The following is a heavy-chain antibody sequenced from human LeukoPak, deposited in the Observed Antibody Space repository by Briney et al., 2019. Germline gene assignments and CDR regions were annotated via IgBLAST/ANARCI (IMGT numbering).Heavy chain of an antibody. CDR2: ISAYNVNT. Sequence: GASVKVSCKASGYTFTSYGISWVRQAPGQGLEWMGWISAYNVNTNYAQKLQGRVTMTTDTSTSTAYMELRSLRSDDTAVYYCARVRGSSGSYEYYHYMDVWGKGTTVTISS. J-gene: IGHJ6*03. CDR3: ARVRGSSGSYEYYHYMDV. V-gene: IGHV1-18*01. CDR1: GYTFTSYG. D-gene: IGHD1-26*01.